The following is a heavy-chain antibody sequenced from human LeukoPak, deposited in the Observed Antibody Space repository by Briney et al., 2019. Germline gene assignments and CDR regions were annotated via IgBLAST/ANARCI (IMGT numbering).Heavy chain of an antibody. CDR3: ASPEYSSSWGADY. CDR1: GFTFSSYA. Sequence: PGGSLRLSCAASGFTFSSYAMHWVRQAPGKGLEWVAVISYDGSNKYYADSVKGRFTISRDNSKNTLYLQMNSLRAEDTAVYSCASPEYSSSWGADYWGQGTLVTVSS. D-gene: IGHD6-6*01. J-gene: IGHJ4*02. V-gene: IGHV3-30*04. CDR2: ISYDGSNK.